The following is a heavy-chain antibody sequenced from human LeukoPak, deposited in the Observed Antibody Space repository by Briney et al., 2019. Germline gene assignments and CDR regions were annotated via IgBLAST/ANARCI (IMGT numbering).Heavy chain of an antibody. V-gene: IGHV3-48*03. CDR2: INSNGDFK. CDR3: TRRPY. Sequence: GGSLRLSCTASGFTFSSSEMNWVRQAPGKGLEWVSYINSNGDFKYYADSVKGRFTISRDNAKNSLYLQTNSLRAEDTAVYYCTRRPYWGRGTLVSVSS. J-gene: IGHJ4*02. CDR1: GFTFSSSE.